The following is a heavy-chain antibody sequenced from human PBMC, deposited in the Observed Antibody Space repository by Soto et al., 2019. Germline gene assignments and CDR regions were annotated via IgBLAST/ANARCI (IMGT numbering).Heavy chain of an antibody. D-gene: IGHD3-10*01. CDR1: GYTFSSYG. J-gene: IGHJ6*02. V-gene: IGHV1-18*01. CDR3: ARQGYYSGSGTYSPPSFYGMDV. Sequence: QAQLVQSGVEVKKAGASVKVSCKASGYTFSSYGLSWARQAPGQGLEWMGWISDYNGNTQYAQKFQGRVFMTTATAMRKAYMERRVLISDDTAMYLCARQGYYSGSGTYSPPSFYGMDVWGQGTTVTVSS. CDR2: ISDYNGNT.